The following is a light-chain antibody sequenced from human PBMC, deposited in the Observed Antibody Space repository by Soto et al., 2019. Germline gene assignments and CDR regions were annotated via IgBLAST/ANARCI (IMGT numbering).Light chain of an antibody. J-gene: IGLJ3*02. CDR2: SSY. CDR1: TSNIGTYHY. Sequence: QSVLTQPPSVSGTPGQSVTISCSGNTSNIGTYHYVHWYQQFPGTAPKLLISSSYHRPSGVPGRFSGSKSGTSASLAISGLRSEDEANYYCASWDASLSAWLFGGGTKLTVL. V-gene: IGLV1-47*02. CDR3: ASWDASLSAWL.